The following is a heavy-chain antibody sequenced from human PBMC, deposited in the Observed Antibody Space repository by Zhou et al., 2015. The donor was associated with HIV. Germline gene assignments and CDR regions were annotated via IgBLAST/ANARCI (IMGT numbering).Heavy chain of an antibody. J-gene: IGHJ4*02. Sequence: QVQLVESGGGLVKPGGSLRLSCAASGFTFSDYYMSWIRQAPGKGLEWVSYISSSGSTIYYADSVKGRFTISRDNAQKSLYLQMNGLRVADTAVYYCAREPGWSATIKGLDYWGQGTLVTVSS. CDR3: AREPGWSATIKGLDY. V-gene: IGHV3-11*04. CDR1: GFTFSDYY. D-gene: IGHD5-12*01. CDR2: ISSSGSTI.